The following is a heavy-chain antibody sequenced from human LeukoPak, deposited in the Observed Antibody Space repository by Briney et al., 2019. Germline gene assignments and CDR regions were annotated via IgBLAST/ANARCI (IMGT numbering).Heavy chain of an antibody. Sequence: GESLKISCKGSGYRFTSYWIGWVRQMPGKGLEWMGIINPGDSDTRYSPSFQGQVTISADKSISTAYLQWSSLEASDTAMYHCARQYTSSSPFDYWGQGTLVTVSS. CDR1: GYRFTSYW. J-gene: IGHJ4*02. V-gene: IGHV5-51*01. CDR2: INPGDSDT. D-gene: IGHD6-13*01. CDR3: ARQYTSSSPFDY.